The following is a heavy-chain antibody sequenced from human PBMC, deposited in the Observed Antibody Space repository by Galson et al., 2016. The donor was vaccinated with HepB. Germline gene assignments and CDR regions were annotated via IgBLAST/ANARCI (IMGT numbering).Heavy chain of an antibody. CDR3: ARPPEGDRRYFDL. CDR1: GFTFSTYS. J-gene: IGHJ2*01. V-gene: IGHV3-21*01. CDR2: ISITSGYK. D-gene: IGHD3-16*01. Sequence: SLRLSCAASGFTFSTYSMNWVRPAPGKGLEWVSFISITSGYKYYADSFKGRVTISRDNAKNSLYLQMNSLRAEDTAVYYCARPPEGDRRYFDLWGRGTLVTVSS.